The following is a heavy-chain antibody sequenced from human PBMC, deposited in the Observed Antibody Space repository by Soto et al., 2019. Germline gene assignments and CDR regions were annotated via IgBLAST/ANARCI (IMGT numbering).Heavy chain of an antibody. Sequence: PSETLSLTCTVSGDSISTYYWSWIRQPPGMGLEWIEYIYYSGRTDYNPSLKSRVTISVDTSKNQFSLKLSSVTAADTAVYYCARAELSRFDPWGQGTLVTVSS. J-gene: IGHJ5*02. CDR1: GDSISTYY. CDR3: ARAELSRFDP. V-gene: IGHV4-59*01. D-gene: IGHD2-15*01. CDR2: IYYSGRT.